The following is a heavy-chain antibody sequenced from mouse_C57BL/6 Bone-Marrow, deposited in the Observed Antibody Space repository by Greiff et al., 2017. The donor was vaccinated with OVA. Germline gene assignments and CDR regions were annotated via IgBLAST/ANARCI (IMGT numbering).Heavy chain of an antibody. J-gene: IGHJ1*03. Sequence: QVQLQQSGAELVKPGASVKLSCKASGYTFTSYWMHWVKQRPGQGLEWIGMIHPNSGSTNYNEKFKSKATLTVDKSSSTAYMQLSSLTSEDSAVYYCARGRGNYGWYFDVWGTGTTVTVSS. D-gene: IGHD2-1*01. CDR2: IHPNSGST. CDR1: GYTFTSYW. V-gene: IGHV1-64*01. CDR3: ARGRGNYGWYFDV.